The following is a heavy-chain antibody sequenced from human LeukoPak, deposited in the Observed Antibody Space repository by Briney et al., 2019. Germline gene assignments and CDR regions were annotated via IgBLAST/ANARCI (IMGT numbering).Heavy chain of an antibody. J-gene: IGHJ4*02. CDR2: ISYSGST. CDR3: ARQGGAPDY. D-gene: IGHD3-16*01. V-gene: IGHV4-59*08. Sequence: SETLSLTCTVSGGSISGYYWNWIRQPPGKGLEWIGYISYSGSTNYNPSLKSRVTISVDTSKNQFSLKLSSVTAADTAVYYCARQGGAPDYWGQGTLVTVSS. CDR1: GGSISGYY.